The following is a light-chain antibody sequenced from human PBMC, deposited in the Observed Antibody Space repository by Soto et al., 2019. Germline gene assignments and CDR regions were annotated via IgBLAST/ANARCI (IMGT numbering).Light chain of an antibody. CDR2: AAS. CDR3: QQYYRWPQT. CDR1: ESVGSN. J-gene: IGKJ1*01. Sequence: ENVLTKSPVTLSVSPEVRATLSCRASESVGSNLAWYQQKPGQAPRLLIYAASTRATGIPARFSGSGSGTDFTLTISSLKSEDFAVYYCQQYYRWPQTFGQGTKVDIK. V-gene: IGKV3-15*01.